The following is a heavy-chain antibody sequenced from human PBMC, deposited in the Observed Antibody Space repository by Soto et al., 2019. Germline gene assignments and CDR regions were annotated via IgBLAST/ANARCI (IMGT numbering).Heavy chain of an antibody. V-gene: IGHV3-7*01. Sequence: EAQVVESGGGLVQPGGSLRLSCEASGFTFSNYWMSWVRQAPGKGLEWVANIKQDGTEKYYVDAVKGRFTISRDNAKNSLYLLMNSLRAEDTAVYYCARGGRSGDYWGQGTLVTVSS. CDR2: IKQDGTEK. CDR1: GFTFSNYW. J-gene: IGHJ4*02. CDR3: ARGGRSGDY. D-gene: IGHD3-10*01.